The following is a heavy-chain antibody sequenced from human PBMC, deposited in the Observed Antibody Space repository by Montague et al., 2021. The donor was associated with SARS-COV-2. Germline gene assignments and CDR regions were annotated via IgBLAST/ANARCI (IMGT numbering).Heavy chain of an antibody. V-gene: IGHV4-59*01. D-gene: IGHD3-3*01. Sequence: SETLSLTCTVSGGSFGGYFWSWIRQPPGKGLEWIGFNSDRGRSNYNPSLRSRVAISIDTANNRLSLNLGSVTAADTAVYYCAREYRLQYLEWTGTRDDYYGMDIWGKEPRSPSPQ. CDR2: NSDRGRS. CDR1: GGSFGGYF. CDR3: AREYRLQYLEWTGTRDDYYGMDI. J-gene: IGHJ6*01.